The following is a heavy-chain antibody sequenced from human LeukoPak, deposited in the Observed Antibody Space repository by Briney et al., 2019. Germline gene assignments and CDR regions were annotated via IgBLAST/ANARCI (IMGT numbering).Heavy chain of an antibody. CDR2: IYSDGTT. V-gene: IGHV3-53*01. Sequence: GGSLRLSCAVSGLTVSSNYMSWVRQAPGKGLEWVSIIYSDGTTYYRDSVKGRFTISRDNSKNTLYLEMNSLRGVDTAVYYCAKDSSSSWFGGDSKWGQGTLVTVSS. CDR3: AKDSSSSWFGGDSK. J-gene: IGHJ4*02. CDR1: GLTVSSNY. D-gene: IGHD6-13*01.